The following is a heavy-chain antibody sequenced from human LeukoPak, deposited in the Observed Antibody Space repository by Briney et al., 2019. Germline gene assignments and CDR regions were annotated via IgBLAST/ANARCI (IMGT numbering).Heavy chain of an antibody. D-gene: IGHD3-22*01. CDR3: ARDRYDSSGYYVDY. V-gene: IGHV1-69*13. Sequence: GASVKVSCKASGGTFSSYAISWVRQAPGQGLEWMGGIIPIFGTANYAQKFQGRVTITADESTSTAYMELSSLRSKDTAVYYCARDRYDSSGYYVDYWGQGTLVTASS. CDR1: GGTFSSYA. CDR2: IIPIFGTA. J-gene: IGHJ4*02.